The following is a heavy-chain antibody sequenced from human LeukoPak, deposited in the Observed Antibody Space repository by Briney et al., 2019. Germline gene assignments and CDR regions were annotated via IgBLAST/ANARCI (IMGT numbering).Heavy chain of an antibody. CDR1: GGSFSGYY. D-gene: IGHD5-24*01. J-gene: IGHJ4*02. CDR3: ARGEAMATIDY. CDR2: INHSGST. Sequence: PSETLSLTCAVYGGSFSGYYWSWIRQPPGKGLEWIGEINHSGSTNYNPSLKSRVTISVDTSKNQFSLKLISVTAADTAVYYCARGEAMATIDYWGQGTLVTVSS. V-gene: IGHV4-34*01.